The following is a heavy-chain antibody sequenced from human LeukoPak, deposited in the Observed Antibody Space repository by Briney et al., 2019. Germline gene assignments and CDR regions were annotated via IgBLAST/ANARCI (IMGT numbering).Heavy chain of an antibody. J-gene: IGHJ4*02. Sequence: GGSLRLSCGVSGFTFGDYWMHWVRQAPGMGLVWLSHINTDGTTTNYADFVKGRFTISRDNTKNTLYLQMNSLRAEDTAVYYCARGGLEPVDYWGPGTLVTVSS. V-gene: IGHV3-74*01. D-gene: IGHD5-24*01. CDR1: GFTFGDYW. CDR2: INTDGTTT. CDR3: ARGGLEPVDY.